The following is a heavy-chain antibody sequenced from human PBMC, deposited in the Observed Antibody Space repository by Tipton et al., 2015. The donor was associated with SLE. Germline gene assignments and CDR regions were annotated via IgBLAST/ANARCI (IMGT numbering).Heavy chain of an antibody. CDR3: ARQDYGGNVVY. Sequence: LRLSCTVSGGSISSSSYYWGWIRQPPGKGLEWIGSVFYSGSTYYNPSLKSRVTISVDTSKNHFSLKLSSVTAADTAVYYCARQDYGGNVVYWGQGTLVTVSS. D-gene: IGHD4-23*01. CDR1: GGSISSSSYY. J-gene: IGHJ4*02. V-gene: IGHV4-39*01. CDR2: VFYSGST.